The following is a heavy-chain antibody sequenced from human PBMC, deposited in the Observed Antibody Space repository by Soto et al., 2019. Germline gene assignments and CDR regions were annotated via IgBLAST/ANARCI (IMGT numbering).Heavy chain of an antibody. CDR1: GGTFSSYA. J-gene: IGHJ6*02. D-gene: IGHD5-18*01. CDR2: IIPIFGTA. CDR3: ATSGYSYGYPYYYYYGMDV. V-gene: IGHV1-69*12. Sequence: QVQLVQSGAEVKKPGSSVKVSCKASGGTFSSYAISWVRQAPGQGLEWMGGIIPIFGTANYAQKFQGRVTITADEXXSXAXXELSSLRSEDTAVYYCATSGYSYGYPYYYYYGMDVWGQGTTVTVSS.